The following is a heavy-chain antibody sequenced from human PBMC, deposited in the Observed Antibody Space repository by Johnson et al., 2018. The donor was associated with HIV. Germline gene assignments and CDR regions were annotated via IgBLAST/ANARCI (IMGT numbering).Heavy chain of an antibody. V-gene: IGHV3-66*01. CDR2: IYSGGST. D-gene: IGHD1-26*01. CDR3: ARGGGTYAFDI. J-gene: IGHJ3*02. CDR1: AFSVSSNY. Sequence: VQLVESGGGLVQPGGSLRLSCAVSAFSVSSNYMSWVRQAPGKGLEWVSVIYSGGSTYYADSVKGRFTISRDNSKNTLYLQMNSLRAEDTAVYYCARGGGTYAFDIWGQGTMVTVSS.